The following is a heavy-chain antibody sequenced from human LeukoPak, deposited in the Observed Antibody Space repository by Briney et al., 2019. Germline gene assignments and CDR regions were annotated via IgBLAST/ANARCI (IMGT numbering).Heavy chain of an antibody. CDR2: TYYRSNWYN. D-gene: IGHD1-26*01. J-gene: IGHJ4*02. CDR3: ARGSIMGARGLGDS. Sequence: SQTLSLTCAISGESVSSNSASWNWIRQSPSRGLEWLGRTYYRSNWYNDYAVSVKGRININPDTSKNQFSLHLNSVTPEDTAVYYCARGSIMGARGLGDSWGQGTLVTVSS. CDR1: GESVSSNSAS. V-gene: IGHV6-1*01.